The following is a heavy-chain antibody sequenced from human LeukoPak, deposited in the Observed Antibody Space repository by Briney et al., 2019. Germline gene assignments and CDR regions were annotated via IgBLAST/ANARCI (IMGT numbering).Heavy chain of an antibody. CDR3: ARGRAKSMVRGGGPDY. Sequence: SETLSLTCTVSGGSISSYYWSWIRQPAGKGLEWIGRIYTSGSTNYNPSLKSRVTISVDTSKNQFSLKLSSVTAADTAVYYCARGRAKSMVRGGGPDYWGQGTLVTVSS. CDR2: IYTSGST. D-gene: IGHD3-10*01. V-gene: IGHV4-4*07. J-gene: IGHJ4*02. CDR1: GGSISSYY.